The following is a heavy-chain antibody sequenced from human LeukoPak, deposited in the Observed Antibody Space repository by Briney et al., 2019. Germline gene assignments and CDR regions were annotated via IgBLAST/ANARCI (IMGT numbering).Heavy chain of an antibody. D-gene: IGHD3-22*01. CDR1: GGSFSGYY. J-gene: IGHJ5*02. Sequence: SETLSLTCAVYGGSFSGYYWSWIRQPPGKGLEWIGEINHSGSTNYNPSLKSRVTIPVDTSKNQFSLKLSSVTAADTAVYYCARRNRITMIVVVIRGPFDPWGQGTLVTVSS. CDR2: INHSGST. CDR3: ARRNRITMIVVVIRGPFDP. V-gene: IGHV4-34*01.